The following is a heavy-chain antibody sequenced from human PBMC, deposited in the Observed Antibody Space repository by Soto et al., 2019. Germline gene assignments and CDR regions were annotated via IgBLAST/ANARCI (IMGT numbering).Heavy chain of an antibody. V-gene: IGHV1-69*06. Sequence: SVKVSCKASGGTFSSYAITWVRQAPGQGLDWMGEIIPIFGSTNFAQKFQGRVTITADKSTTTAYMELSSLTSEDTAVYYCARMGGSFLDSWGQGTLVTVSS. CDR2: IIPIFGST. D-gene: IGHD1-26*01. CDR1: GGTFSSYA. CDR3: ARMGGSFLDS. J-gene: IGHJ5*01.